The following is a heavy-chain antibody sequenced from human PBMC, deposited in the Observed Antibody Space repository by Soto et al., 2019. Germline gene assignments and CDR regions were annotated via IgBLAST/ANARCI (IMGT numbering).Heavy chain of an antibody. CDR1: GFTFSTYA. Sequence: QVQLVESGGGVVQPGRSLRLSCAASGFTFSTYAIHWVRQAPGKGLEWVAVISYDGANKYYADSVSGRFTISRDNSKTTLFLQMSRLRAEDTAVYYCAKDGGGYNYGYVMLDKYYYGMDVWGQGTTVTVSS. CDR3: AKDGGGYNYGYVMLDKYYYGMDV. J-gene: IGHJ6*02. CDR2: ISYDGANK. D-gene: IGHD5-18*01. V-gene: IGHV3-30-3*01.